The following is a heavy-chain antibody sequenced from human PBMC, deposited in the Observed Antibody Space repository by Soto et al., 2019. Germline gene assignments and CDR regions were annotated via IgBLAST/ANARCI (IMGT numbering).Heavy chain of an antibody. Sequence: GESLKISCKGSGYSFTSYWIGWVRQMPGKGLEWMGIIYPGDSDTRYSPSFQGQVTISADKSISTAYLQWSSLKASDTAMYYCASPTDYGGNSAEYFQHWGQGTLVTVSS. CDR3: ASPTDYGGNSAEYFQH. V-gene: IGHV5-51*01. CDR2: IYPGDSDT. CDR1: GYSFTSYW. J-gene: IGHJ1*01. D-gene: IGHD4-17*01.